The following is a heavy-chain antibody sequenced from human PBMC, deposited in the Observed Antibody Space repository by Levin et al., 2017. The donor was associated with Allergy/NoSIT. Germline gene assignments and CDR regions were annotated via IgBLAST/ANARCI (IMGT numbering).Heavy chain of an antibody. J-gene: IGHJ4*02. CDR3: ARGPHFYSNYCFDY. CDR2: ISFDGSNK. CDR1: GFTFSGYA. V-gene: IGHV3-30-3*01. Sequence: QTGGSLRLSCAASGFTFSGYALHWVRQAPGKGLEWVAVISFDGSNKYYADSVKGRFTISRDNSKNTLYLQMNSLRAEDTAVYFCARGPHFYSNYCFDYWGQGTLVTVSS. D-gene: IGHD4-11*01.